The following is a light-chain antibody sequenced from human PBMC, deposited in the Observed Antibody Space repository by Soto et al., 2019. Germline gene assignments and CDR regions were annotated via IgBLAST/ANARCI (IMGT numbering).Light chain of an antibody. Sequence: VVTQPPSVSGAPGQRVTISCTGSNSNIGAGYDVHWYQQLPGTAPNLLIHDNSNRPSGVPDRFSGSKSGTSASLAITGLQAEDEADYYCQSYDSSLSAYVFGTGTKLTVL. CDR3: QSYDSSLSAYV. J-gene: IGLJ1*01. CDR1: NSNIGAGYD. V-gene: IGLV1-40*01. CDR2: DNS.